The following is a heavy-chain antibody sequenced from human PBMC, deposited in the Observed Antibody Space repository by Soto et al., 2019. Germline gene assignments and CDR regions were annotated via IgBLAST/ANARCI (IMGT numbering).Heavy chain of an antibody. Sequence: QLQLQESGPGLVKPSETLSLTCTVSGGSISSSSYYWGWIRQPPGKGLEWIGSIYYSGSTYYNPSLTSRVTISLDTSKNQFSLKLTSGTAADPAVYYWATTYFFGSGRGYWGQGTLVTVSS. CDR3: ATTYFFGSGRGY. CDR1: GGSISSSSYY. V-gene: IGHV4-39*01. D-gene: IGHD3-10*01. CDR2: IYYSGST. J-gene: IGHJ4*02.